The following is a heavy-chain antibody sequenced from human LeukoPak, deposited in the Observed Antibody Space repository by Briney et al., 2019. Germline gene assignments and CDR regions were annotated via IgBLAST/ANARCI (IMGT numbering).Heavy chain of an antibody. V-gene: IGHV3-21*01. J-gene: IGHJ6*02. CDR3: ARDRPTYYDFWSGYYSGYYYGMDV. CDR1: GFTFGSSA. Sequence: GGSLRLSCAASGFTFGSSAMSWFRQTPGKGLEWVSSISSISSYIYYADSVKGRFTISRDNAKNSLYLQMNSLRAEDTAVYYCARDRPTYYDFWSGYYSGYYYGMDVWGQGTTVTVSS. CDR2: ISSISSYI. D-gene: IGHD3-3*01.